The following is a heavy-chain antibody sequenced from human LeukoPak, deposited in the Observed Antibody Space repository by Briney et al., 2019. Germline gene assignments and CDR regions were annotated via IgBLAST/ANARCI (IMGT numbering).Heavy chain of an antibody. J-gene: IGHJ4*02. Sequence: SETLSLTCTVSGGSISSDSYYWVWIRQPPGRGLEWIGSMYYGGRTHYNPSLRSRVTISGDTSKNQFSLRLKSVTAADTAMYYCARTGTSLDPLFDSWGQGTLVTVSS. CDR2: MYYGGRT. CDR3: ARTGTSLDPLFDS. V-gene: IGHV4-39*07. CDR1: GGSISSDSYY. D-gene: IGHD3-10*01.